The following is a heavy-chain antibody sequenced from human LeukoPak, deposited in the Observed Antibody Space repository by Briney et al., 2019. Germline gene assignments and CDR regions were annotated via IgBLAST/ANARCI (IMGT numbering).Heavy chain of an antibody. V-gene: IGHV3-30*18. CDR3: AKVFFSGSYYAASDH. CDR1: GFTFSTYG. Sequence: GGSLRLSCAASGFTFSTYGMHWVRQAPGRGLEWVAVISYDGSNKYYADSVKGRFTISRDNSKNTLYLQMNSLGAEDTAVYYCAKVFFSGSYYAASDHWGQGTLVTVSS. J-gene: IGHJ4*02. CDR2: ISYDGSNK. D-gene: IGHD1-26*01.